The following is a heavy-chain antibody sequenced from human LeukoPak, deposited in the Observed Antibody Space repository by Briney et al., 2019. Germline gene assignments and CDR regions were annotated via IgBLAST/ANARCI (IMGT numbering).Heavy chain of an antibody. CDR1: GGSISSYY. J-gene: IGHJ6*03. CDR2: IYYSGST. CDR3: ARDIGTPPYYYYMDV. D-gene: IGHD1-1*01. Sequence: SETLSLTCIVSGGSISSYYWSWIRQPPGKGLEWIGYIYYSGSTNYNPSLKSRVTISVDTSKNQFSLKLSSVTAADTAVYYCARDIGTPPYYYYMDVWGKGTTVTVSS. V-gene: IGHV4-59*01.